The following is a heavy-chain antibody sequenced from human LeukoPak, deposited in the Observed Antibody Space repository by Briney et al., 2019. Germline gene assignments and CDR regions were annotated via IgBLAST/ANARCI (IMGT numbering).Heavy chain of an antibody. CDR1: GFTFSSYS. CDR3: ARVVYYYDSSGYPGAFDI. D-gene: IGHD3-22*01. J-gene: IGHJ3*02. CDR2: ISSSSSYI. Sequence: GGSLRLSCAASGFTFSSYSMNWVRQAPGKGLEWVSSISSSSSYIYYADSVKGRFTISRDNAKNSLYLQMNSLRAEDTAVYYCARVVYYYDSSGYPGAFDIWGQGTMVTVSS. V-gene: IGHV3-21*01.